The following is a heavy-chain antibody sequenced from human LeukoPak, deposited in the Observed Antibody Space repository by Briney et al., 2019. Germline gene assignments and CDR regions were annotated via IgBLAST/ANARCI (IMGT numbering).Heavy chain of an antibody. V-gene: IGHV1-69*05. Sequence: SVKVSCKASGGTFSSYAISWVRQAPGQGLEWMGGIIPIFGTANYAQKFQGRVTITTDESTSIAYMELSSLRSEDTAVYYCARDRGPYGGNEDYYYYMDVWGKGTTVTVSS. CDR2: IIPIFGTA. CDR3: ARDRGPYGGNEDYYYYMDV. CDR1: GGTFSSYA. D-gene: IGHD4-23*01. J-gene: IGHJ6*03.